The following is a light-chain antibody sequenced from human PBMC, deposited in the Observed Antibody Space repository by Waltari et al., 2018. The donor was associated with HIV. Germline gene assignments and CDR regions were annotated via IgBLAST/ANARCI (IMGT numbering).Light chain of an antibody. CDR2: KDI. CDR3: QSTDYDGTWV. CDR1: ALPKKY. V-gene: IGLV3-25*03. Sequence: SYDLTQTPSVSVSLGQTARINCSRGALPKKYSSWYRQKAGRAPILLIYKDIERSSGIPERISGSGSGTGVTLTITDVQAEDEGDYFCQSTDYDGTWVFGGGTKLTVL. J-gene: IGLJ3*02.